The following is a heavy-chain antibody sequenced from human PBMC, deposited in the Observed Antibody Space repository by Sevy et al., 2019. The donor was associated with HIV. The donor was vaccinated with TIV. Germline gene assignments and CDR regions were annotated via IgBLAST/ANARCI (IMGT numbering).Heavy chain of an antibody. V-gene: IGHV3-9*01. J-gene: IGHJ4*02. D-gene: IGHD5-18*01. Sequence: QLGGSLRLSCAASGFTFDDYAMHWVRQAPGKGLEWVSGISWNSGSIGYADSVKGRFTISRDNAKNSLYLQMNSLRAEDTALYYCAKGSSYDFQNYFDYWGQGTLVTVSS. CDR3: AKGSSYDFQNYFDY. CDR1: GFTFDDYA. CDR2: ISWNSGSI.